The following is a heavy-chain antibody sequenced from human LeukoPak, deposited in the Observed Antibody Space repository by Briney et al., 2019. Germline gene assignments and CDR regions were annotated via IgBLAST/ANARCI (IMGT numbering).Heavy chain of an antibody. V-gene: IGHV4-59*01. D-gene: IGHD4-17*01. CDR3: ARVYGDYQSWFGP. Sequence: SETLSLTCTVSGGSIGSYYWSWIRQPPGKGLEWIGYIYYSGSTNYNPSLKSRVTISVDTSKNQFSLKLSSVTAADTAVYYCARVYGDYQSWFGPWGQGTLVTVSS. J-gene: IGHJ5*02. CDR1: GGSIGSYY. CDR2: IYYSGST.